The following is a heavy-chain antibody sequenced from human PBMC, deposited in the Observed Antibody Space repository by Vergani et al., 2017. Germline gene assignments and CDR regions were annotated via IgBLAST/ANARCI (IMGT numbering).Heavy chain of an antibody. CDR1: GYSFTSYW. D-gene: IGHD6-13*01. Sequence: EVQLVQSGAEVKKPGESLKISCKGSGYSFTSYWIGWVRQMPGKGLEWMGNIYPGDSDTRYSPSFQGQVTISADKSISTAYLQWSSLKASDTAMYYGARSIGIAPALRGVYGGGMDVWGQGTTVTVSS. V-gene: IGHV5-51*01. CDR2: IYPGDSDT. J-gene: IGHJ6*02. CDR3: ARSIGIAPALRGVYGGGMDV.